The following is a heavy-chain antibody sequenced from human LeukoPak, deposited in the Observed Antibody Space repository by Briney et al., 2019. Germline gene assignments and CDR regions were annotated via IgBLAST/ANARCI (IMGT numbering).Heavy chain of an antibody. CDR1: GYTFTGDY. D-gene: IGHD6-19*01. CDR2: INPNSGGT. CDR3: ARGGGSIAVAGTRPDY. J-gene: IGHJ4*02. Sequence: ASVKVSCKASGYTFTGDYMHWVRQAPGQGLEWMGRINPNSGGTNYAQKFQGRVTMTRDTSISTAYMELSRLRSDDTAVYYCARGGGSIAVAGTRPDYWGQGTLVTVSS. V-gene: IGHV1-2*06.